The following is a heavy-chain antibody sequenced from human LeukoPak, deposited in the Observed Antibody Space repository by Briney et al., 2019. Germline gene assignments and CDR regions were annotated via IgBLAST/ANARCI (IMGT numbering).Heavy chain of an antibody. CDR2: IYYSGTT. CDR1: GGSVSFGDYY. D-gene: IGHD1-1*01. V-gene: IGHV4-30-4*08. J-gene: IGHJ5*02. Sequence: PPETLSLTCTVSGGSVSFGDYYWSWIRQPPGKGLDWIAYIYYSGTTYYNPSLKSRVTISLDTSRNQFSLKLSSVTAADTAVYYCARAGGTIGTTFRFDPWGQGTLVTVSS. CDR3: ARAGGTIGTTFRFDP.